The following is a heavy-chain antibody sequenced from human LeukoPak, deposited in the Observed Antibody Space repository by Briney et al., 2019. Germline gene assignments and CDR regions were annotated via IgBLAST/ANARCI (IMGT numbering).Heavy chain of an antibody. CDR2: IYYSGGT. D-gene: IGHD6-25*01. V-gene: IGHV4-39*07. Sequence: SETLSLTCTVSGGSISSSSYYWGWIRQPPGKGLEWIGSIYYSGGTYYNPSLKSRVTISVDTSKNQFSLKLSSVTAADTAVYYCARDGGDGPWGQGTLVTVSS. J-gene: IGHJ5*02. CDR3: ARDGGDGP. CDR1: GGSISSSSYY.